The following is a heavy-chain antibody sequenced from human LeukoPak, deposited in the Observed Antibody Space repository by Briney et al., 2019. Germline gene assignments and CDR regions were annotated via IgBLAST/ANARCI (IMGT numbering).Heavy chain of an antibody. CDR2: IYYSGDT. CDR1: GGFLSSGDYY. J-gene: IGHJ4*02. Sequence: SETLSLTCTVSGGFLSSGDYYWSWIRQHPGKGLEWIGYIYYSGDTYYNPSLKSRVTISMDTSGNQFSLKLSSVTAADTAVYYCARAPRHTNSWYYFDYWGQGTLVSVSS. CDR3: ARAPRHTNSWYYFDY. D-gene: IGHD2-2*01. V-gene: IGHV4-31*02.